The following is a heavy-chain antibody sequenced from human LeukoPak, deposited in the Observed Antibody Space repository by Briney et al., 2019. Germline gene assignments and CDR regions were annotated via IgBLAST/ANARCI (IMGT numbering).Heavy chain of an antibody. CDR2: INPNSGGT. CDR1: GYTFTGYY. CDR3: ARGTDYYDSSGYYTDY. D-gene: IGHD3-22*01. V-gene: IGHV1-2*02. Sequence: ASVKVSCKASGYTFTGYYMHWVRQAPGQGLEWMGWINPNSGGTNYAQKFQGRVTMTRDTSISTACMELSRLRSDDTAVYYCARGTDYYDSSGYYTDYWGQGTLVTVSS. J-gene: IGHJ4*02.